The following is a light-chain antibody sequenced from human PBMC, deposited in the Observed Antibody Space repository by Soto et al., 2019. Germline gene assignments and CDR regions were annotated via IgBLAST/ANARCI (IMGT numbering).Light chain of an antibody. CDR2: GAS. Sequence: ETVMTQSPATLSVSPGERATLFCRASQSVSSNLAWYQQKPGQAPRLLIYGASTRATGVPARFSGSGSETEFTLTISGLQSEDFAVYYCQQYNNWPPKTFGQGTKVDIK. CDR3: QQYNNWPPKT. CDR1: QSVSSN. V-gene: IGKV3-15*01. J-gene: IGKJ1*01.